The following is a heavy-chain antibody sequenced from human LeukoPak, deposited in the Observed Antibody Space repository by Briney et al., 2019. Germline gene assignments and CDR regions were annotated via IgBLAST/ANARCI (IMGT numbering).Heavy chain of an antibody. CDR2: ISTTSNAI. CDR1: GFTFSSCS. J-gene: IGHJ6*02. Sequence: GGSLRLSCSASGFTFSSCSMNWVRQAPGKGLEWLSYISTTSNAIYYADSVKGRFTISRDNSKNTLHLQMNSLRAEDTAVYYCARDRGDSWYYYGMDVWGQGTTVTVSS. D-gene: IGHD2-21*02. CDR3: ARDRGDSWYYYGMDV. V-gene: IGHV3-48*01.